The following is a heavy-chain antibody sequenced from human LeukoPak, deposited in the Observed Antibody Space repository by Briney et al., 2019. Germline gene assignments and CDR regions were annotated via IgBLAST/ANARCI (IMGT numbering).Heavy chain of an antibody. CDR3: ARGLDMVRGVKPFDY. CDR1: GGSISSSSYY. J-gene: IGHJ4*02. D-gene: IGHD3-10*01. Sequence: SETLSLTCTVSGGSISSSSYYWGWIRQPPGKGLEWIGSIYYSGSTYYNPSLKSRVTISVDTPKNQFSLKLSSVTAADTAVYYCARGLDMVRGVKPFDYWGQGTLVTVSS. V-gene: IGHV4-39*07. CDR2: IYYSGST.